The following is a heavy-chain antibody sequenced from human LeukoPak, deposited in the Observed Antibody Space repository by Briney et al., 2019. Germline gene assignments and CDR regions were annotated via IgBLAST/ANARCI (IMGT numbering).Heavy chain of an antibody. CDR3: AGSNVVPAAIGAFDI. Sequence: PSETLSLTCTVSGGSISSYYWSWIRQPPGKGLEWIGYIYYSGSTNYNPSLKSRVTISVDTSKNQLSLKLSSVTAADTAVYYCAGSNVVPAAIGAFDIWGQGTMVTVSS. V-gene: IGHV4-59*01. J-gene: IGHJ3*02. CDR1: GGSISSYY. D-gene: IGHD2-2*02. CDR2: IYYSGST.